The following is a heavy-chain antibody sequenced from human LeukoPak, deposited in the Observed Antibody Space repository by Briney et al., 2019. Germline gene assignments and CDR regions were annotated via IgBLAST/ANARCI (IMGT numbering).Heavy chain of an antibody. Sequence: SETLSLTCTVSGGSISSHYWSWIRQPPGKGLEWIGYIYYSGSTYYNPSLKSRVTISVDTSKNQFSLKLSSVTAADTAVYFCARGYYDTSAYSNPFDFWGQGTLVTVSS. CDR1: GGSISSHY. V-gene: IGHV4-59*08. D-gene: IGHD3-22*01. J-gene: IGHJ4*02. CDR3: ARGYYDTSAYSNPFDF. CDR2: IYYSGST.